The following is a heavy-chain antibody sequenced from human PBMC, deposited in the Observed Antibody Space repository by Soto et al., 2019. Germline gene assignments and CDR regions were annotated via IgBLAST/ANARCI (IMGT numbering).Heavy chain of an antibody. J-gene: IGHJ6*02. D-gene: IGHD3-10*01. Sequence: PGGSLRLSCAASGFTFSSYSMSWVRQAPGKGLEWVSAISGSGGSTYYADSVKGRFTISRDNSKNTLHLQMNSLRAEDTAVYYCTRQGKDFRGINYYYYYGMDVWGQGTTVTVSS. CDR2: ISGSGGST. V-gene: IGHV3-23*01. CDR1: GFTFSSYS. CDR3: TRQGKDFRGINYYYYYGMDV.